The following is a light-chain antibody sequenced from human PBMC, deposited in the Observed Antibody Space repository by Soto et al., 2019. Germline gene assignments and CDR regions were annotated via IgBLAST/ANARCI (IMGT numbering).Light chain of an antibody. V-gene: IGKV3-15*01. Sequence: EIVMTQSPATLSVSPGERATLSCRASQRVSSNLAWYQQKPGQAPRLLIYGASTRATGVPARFSGSGSGTEFTLTISSLQSEDFAVYYCHQYNNWPPLYTFGQGTNLEMK. J-gene: IGKJ2*01. CDR1: QRVSSN. CDR3: HQYNNWPPLYT. CDR2: GAS.